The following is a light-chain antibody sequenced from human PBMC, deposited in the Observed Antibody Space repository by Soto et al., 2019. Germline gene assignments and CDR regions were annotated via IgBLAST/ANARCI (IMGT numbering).Light chain of an antibody. Sequence: ETVLTQSPATLSLSPGERATLSCRASQSVSSFLVWYQQKPGQAPRLLIYDASTRATGIPARFSGSGSGTDFTLAISSLEPEDFAVYYCQQRSDWPRTFGQGTKVEI. CDR3: QQRSDWPRT. J-gene: IGKJ1*01. CDR2: DAS. CDR1: QSVSSF. V-gene: IGKV3-11*01.